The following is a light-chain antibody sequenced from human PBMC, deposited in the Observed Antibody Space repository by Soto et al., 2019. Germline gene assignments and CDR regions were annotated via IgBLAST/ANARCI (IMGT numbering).Light chain of an antibody. Sequence: QSVLTQPASVSGSPGQSITISCTGTSSDVGGYNYVSWYQQHPGKVPKLLISDVSYRPSGVSDRFSGSKSGNTASLTISGLQAEDEANYNCCSYTSTTPLYVFGPGPKVTV. CDR1: SSDVGGYNY. CDR2: DVS. J-gene: IGLJ1*01. CDR3: CSYTSTTPLYV. V-gene: IGLV2-14*01.